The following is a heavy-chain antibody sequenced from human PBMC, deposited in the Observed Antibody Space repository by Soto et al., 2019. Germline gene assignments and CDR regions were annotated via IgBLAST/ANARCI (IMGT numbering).Heavy chain of an antibody. CDR2: IYYSGST. CDR1: GGSISSGDYY. V-gene: IGHV4-30-4*02. J-gene: IGHJ4*02. CDR3: AAFCNSTSCHDY. Sequence: PSDTLSLTCSVSGGSISSGDYYWNWIRQPPGKGLEWIGHIYYSGSTYYNSSLKSRVTISLDTSKNQFSLNLSSMTAADTTMYYCAAFCNSTSCHDYWGQGTLVTVSS. D-gene: IGHD2-2*01.